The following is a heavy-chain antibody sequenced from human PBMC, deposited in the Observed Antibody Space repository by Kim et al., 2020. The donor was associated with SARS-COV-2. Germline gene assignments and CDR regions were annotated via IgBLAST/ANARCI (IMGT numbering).Heavy chain of an antibody. CDR1: GFTFSSYA. V-gene: IGHV3-48*02. Sequence: GGSLRISCAASGFTFSSYAMTWVRQGPGKGLEWVSFISSTGSIIYYADSVEGRFTISRDNAKNSVSLQMNSLRDEDTAMYYCASRGYYIDFWGQGTLVTVSS. J-gene: IGHJ4*02. CDR2: ISSTGSII. CDR3: ASRGYYIDF. D-gene: IGHD6-13*01.